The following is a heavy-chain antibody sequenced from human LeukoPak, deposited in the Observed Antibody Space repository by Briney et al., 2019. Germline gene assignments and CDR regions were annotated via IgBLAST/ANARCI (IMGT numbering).Heavy chain of an antibody. CDR3: ARGQWLKS. D-gene: IGHD6-19*01. CDR2: IYYSGST. J-gene: IGHJ5*02. V-gene: IGHV4-59*01. CDR1: GGSISSYY. Sequence: SETLSLTCTVSGGSISSYYWSWTRQPPGKGLEWIGYIYYSGSTNYNPSLKSRVTISVDTSKNQFSLKLSSVTAADTAVYYCARGQWLKSWGQGTLVTVSS.